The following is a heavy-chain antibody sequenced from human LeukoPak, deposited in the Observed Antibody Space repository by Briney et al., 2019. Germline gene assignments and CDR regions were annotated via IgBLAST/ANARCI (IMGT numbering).Heavy chain of an antibody. CDR2: ISGSGGST. V-gene: IGHV3-23*01. D-gene: IGHD3-16*01. CDR3: AKGGSYEYFQH. Sequence: GGSLRLSCAASGFTFSSYAMSWIRQAPGKGLEWVSAISGSGGSTYYADSVKGRFTISRDNSKNTLYLQMNSLRAEDTAVYYCAKGGSYEYFQHWGQGTLVTVSS. J-gene: IGHJ1*01. CDR1: GFTFSSYA.